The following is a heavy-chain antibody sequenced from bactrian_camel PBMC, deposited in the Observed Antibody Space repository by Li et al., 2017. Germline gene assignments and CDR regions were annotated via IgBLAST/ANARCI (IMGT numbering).Heavy chain of an antibody. CDR2: IDTDGSI. Sequence: HVQLVESGGGSVQAGGSLRLSCAYSLRYTVSSLPFFMGWFRQAPGKKRERVAIIDTDGSITYADSVKGRFTISKDGSKNTLYLQMNSLKPEDTAMYYCVNGLRSIQCGSTFPWWGQGTQVTVS. V-gene: IGHV3S57*01. J-gene: IGHJ4*01. CDR3: VNGLRSIQCGSTFPW. D-gene: IGHD2*01. CDR1: LRYTVSSLP.